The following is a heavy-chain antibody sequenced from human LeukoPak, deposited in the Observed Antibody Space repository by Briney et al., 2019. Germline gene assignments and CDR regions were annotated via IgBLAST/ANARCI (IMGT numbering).Heavy chain of an antibody. D-gene: IGHD2-8*01. CDR2: IYYSGST. CDR3: ARGWSDDGYAGFDY. Sequence: SETLSLTCTVSGGSISSYYWSWIRQPPGKGLEWIGYIYYSGSTNYNPSLKSRVTISVDTSKNQFSLKLSSVTAADTAVYYCARGWSDDGYAGFDYWGQGTLVTVSS. J-gene: IGHJ4*02. CDR1: GGSISSYY. V-gene: IGHV4-59*12.